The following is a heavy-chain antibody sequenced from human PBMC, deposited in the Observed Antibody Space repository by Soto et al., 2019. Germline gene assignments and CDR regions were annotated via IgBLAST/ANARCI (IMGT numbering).Heavy chain of an antibody. CDR3: ARARIVVVPAADYFDY. J-gene: IGHJ4*02. CDR1: GGSISSYY. Sequence: SETLSLTCTVSGGSISSYYWSWIRQPPGKGLEWIGYIYYSGSTNYNPSLKSRVTISVDTSKNQFSLKLSSVTAADTAVYYCARARIVVVPAADYFDYWGQGTPVTVSS. D-gene: IGHD2-2*01. V-gene: IGHV4-59*01. CDR2: IYYSGST.